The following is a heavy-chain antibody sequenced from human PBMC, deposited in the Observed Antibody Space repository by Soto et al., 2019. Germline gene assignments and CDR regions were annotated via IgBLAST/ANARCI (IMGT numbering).Heavy chain of an antibody. CDR1: GFTLSDYG. V-gene: IGHV3-33*01. CDR3: AIDPGRDSPIDY. J-gene: IGHJ4*02. Sequence: QVQLVESGGGVVQPGRSLRLSCTASGFTLSDYGMHWVRQAPGKGLEWVAVIWHDGGEKYYADSVTGRFTISRDNSKNTVHLQIDSLGTEDTALYYCAIDPGRDSPIDYWGQGTLVTVSS. CDR2: IWHDGGEK. D-gene: IGHD3-22*01.